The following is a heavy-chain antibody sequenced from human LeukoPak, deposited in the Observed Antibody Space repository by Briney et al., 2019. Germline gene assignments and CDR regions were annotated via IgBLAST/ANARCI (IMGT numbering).Heavy chain of an antibody. D-gene: IGHD2-15*01. CDR2: IYYSGST. Sequence: SETLSLTCTVSGGSISSYYWSWIRQPPGKGLEWIGYIYYSGSTNYNPSLKSRVTISVDTSKNQFSLKLSSVTAADTAVYYCARLGCSGGSCYPNFDYWGQGTLVTVSS. CDR1: GGSISSYY. J-gene: IGHJ4*02. CDR3: ARLGCSGGSCYPNFDY. V-gene: IGHV4-59*08.